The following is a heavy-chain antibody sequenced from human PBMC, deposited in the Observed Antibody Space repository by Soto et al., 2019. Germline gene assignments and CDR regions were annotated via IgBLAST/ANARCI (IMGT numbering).Heavy chain of an antibody. CDR3: AKGYTTSYSYIDL. CDR2: VSGSGGST. V-gene: IGHV3-23*01. J-gene: IGHJ2*01. CDR1: GFTFSNYG. Sequence: EVQLLESGGDLVQPGGSLRLSCAASGFTFSNYGMSWVRQAQGKGLEWVSAVSGSGGSTYYADSVKGRFTISRDNSKNTLYLQRNTLSAEDTAVYYCAKGYTTSYSYIDLWGRGTLVTVSS. D-gene: IGHD6-13*01.